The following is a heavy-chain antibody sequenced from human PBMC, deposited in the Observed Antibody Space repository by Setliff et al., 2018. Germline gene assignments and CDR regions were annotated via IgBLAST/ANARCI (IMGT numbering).Heavy chain of an antibody. J-gene: IGHJ4*02. V-gene: IGHV1-18*01. CDR1: GHTFITLG. CDR2: ISAYSDDT. D-gene: IGHD3-22*01. CDR3: AYDSSGYYPGY. Sequence: ASVKVSCKASGHTFITLGISWVRQAPGQGLEWMGWISAYSDDTKYAEKFQGRVTMTMDTSTGTAYMELRSLRSDDTAVYICAYDSSGYYPGYWGQGTLVTSPQ.